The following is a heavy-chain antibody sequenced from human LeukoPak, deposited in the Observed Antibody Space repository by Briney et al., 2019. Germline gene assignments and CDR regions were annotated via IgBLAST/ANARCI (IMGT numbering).Heavy chain of an antibody. CDR1: GFTFSSYG. CDR2: ISYDGSNK. J-gene: IGHJ3*02. CDR3: AKSQRSRIAVAGDAFDI. V-gene: IGHV3-30*18. D-gene: IGHD6-19*01. Sequence: GGSLRLSCAASGFTFSSYGMHWVRQAPGKGLEWVAVISYDGSNKYYADSVKGRFTISRDNSKNTLYLQMNSLRAEDTAVYYCAKSQRSRIAVAGDAFDIWGQGTMVTVSS.